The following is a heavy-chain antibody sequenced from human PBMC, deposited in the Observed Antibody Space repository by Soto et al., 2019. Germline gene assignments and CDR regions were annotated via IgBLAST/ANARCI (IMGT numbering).Heavy chain of an antibody. D-gene: IGHD3-10*01. J-gene: IGHJ4*02. CDR1: GGSINSGGYC. CDR3: SRGILV. CDR2: ISYGGST. V-gene: IGHV4-31*03. Sequence: QVQLQESGPGLVKPSQTLSLTCTVSGGSINSGGYCWSWIRQHPGKGLDWIGCISYGGSTSYNPSLTARVTISADTSRPQFALKLPSVTAADTAVYYCSRGILVWGQGALITVSS.